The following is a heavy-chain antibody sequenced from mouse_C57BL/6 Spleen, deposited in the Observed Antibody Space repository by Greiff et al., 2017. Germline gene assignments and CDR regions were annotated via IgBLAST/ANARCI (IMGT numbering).Heavy chain of an antibody. CDR2: IYPGSGST. Sequence: QVQLQQPGAELVKPGASVKMSCKASGYTFTSYWITWVKQRPGQGLEWIGDIYPGSGSTNYNEKFKSKATLTVDTSSSTAYMQLSSLTSEGSAVYYCARGGYGSSSAWFAYWGQGTLVTVSA. CDR1: GYTFTSYW. V-gene: IGHV1-55*01. CDR3: ARGGYGSSSAWFAY. J-gene: IGHJ3*01. D-gene: IGHD1-1*01.